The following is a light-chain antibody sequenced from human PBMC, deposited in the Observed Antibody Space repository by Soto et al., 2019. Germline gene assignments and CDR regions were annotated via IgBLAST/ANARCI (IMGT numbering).Light chain of an antibody. J-gene: IGKJ3*01. Sequence: EIVLTQSPGTLSLSPGERATLSCRASQSIGSTYLAWYQLKPGQAPRLLIYGASSRATGSPDRFSGSGSGTDFTLTISRLEPEDFAVYYCHQYGSSPTFGPGTKVDIK. CDR3: HQYGSSPT. V-gene: IGKV3-20*01. CDR2: GAS. CDR1: QSIGSTY.